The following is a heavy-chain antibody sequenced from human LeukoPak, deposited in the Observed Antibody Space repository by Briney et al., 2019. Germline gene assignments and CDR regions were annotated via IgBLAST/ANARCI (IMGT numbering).Heavy chain of an antibody. CDR2: IRGSGGST. CDR1: GFTFSGYA. CDR3: ARDSMFYYFDY. J-gene: IGHJ4*02. Sequence: GGSLRLSCAASGFTFSGYAMSWVRQAPGKGLEWGSAIRGSGGSTYYADSVGGRFTISRDNSKNTLYLQMNSLRAEDTAVYYCARDSMFYYFDYWGQGTLVTVSS. D-gene: IGHD2/OR15-2a*01. V-gene: IGHV3-23*01.